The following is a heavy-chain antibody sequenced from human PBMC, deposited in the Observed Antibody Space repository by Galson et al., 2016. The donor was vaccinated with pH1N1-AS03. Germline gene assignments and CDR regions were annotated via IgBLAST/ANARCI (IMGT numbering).Heavy chain of an antibody. CDR2: IYPGDSGT. D-gene: IGHD5-24*01. J-gene: IGHJ4*02. CDR3: ARQVRDGYNDYFDY. CDR1: GSVFTSYW. Sequence: QSGAEVTKPGESLKISCKTSGSVFTSYWVAWVRHMPGKGLEWMGIIYPGDSGTRYSPSFQGQVTISADRSINTAYLQWSSLMASDTAIYYCARQVRDGYNDYFDYWGQGILVTVSS. V-gene: IGHV5-51*01.